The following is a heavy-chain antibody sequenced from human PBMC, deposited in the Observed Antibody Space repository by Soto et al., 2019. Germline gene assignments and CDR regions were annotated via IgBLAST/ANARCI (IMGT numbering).Heavy chain of an antibody. V-gene: IGHV4-61*01. D-gene: IGHD2-2*01. J-gene: IGHJ4*02. CDR2: VSFSGTT. CDR3: ARPKYCSSSSCSLVWDY. Sequence: SETLSLTCTVSGGSVSSGRYYWSWIRQPPGKGLEWIGSVSFSGTTKHNPSLKSRVTISVDTSKNQFSLKLTSVTAADTAVYYCARPKYCSSSSCSLVWDYWSQGTLVTVSS. CDR1: GGSVSSGRYY.